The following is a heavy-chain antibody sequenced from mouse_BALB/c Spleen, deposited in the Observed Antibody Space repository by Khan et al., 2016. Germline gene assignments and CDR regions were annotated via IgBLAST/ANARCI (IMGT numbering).Heavy chain of an antibody. Sequence: VQLKESGPDLVKPSQSLSLTCTVTGYSIISGYSWHWIRQFPGNKLEWMAYIHYSGTTNYNPSLKSRISLTRDTSKNRFILKLHSVTTEDTATDYGAGVTTGDYFDYWGPGTTLTVSS. CDR3: AGVTTGDYFDY. J-gene: IGHJ2*01. CDR1: GYSIISGYS. CDR2: IHYSGTT. V-gene: IGHV3-1*02. D-gene: IGHD2-2*01.